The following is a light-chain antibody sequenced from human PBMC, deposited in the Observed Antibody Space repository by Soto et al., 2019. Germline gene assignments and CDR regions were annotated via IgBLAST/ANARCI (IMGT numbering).Light chain of an antibody. CDR2: TGS. V-gene: IGKV3-20*01. J-gene: IGKJ2*01. CDR1: QPISSSY. Sequence: EIVFTQAPGTLSLSPGDRPTLSCRASQPISSSYLAWYQQRPGQAPRLVIHTGSTRAAGIRDRFSATGSGTDFTLTIRGLEPEDFAVYYCQLYGSSLYTFGQGTKVDIK. CDR3: QLYGSSLYT.